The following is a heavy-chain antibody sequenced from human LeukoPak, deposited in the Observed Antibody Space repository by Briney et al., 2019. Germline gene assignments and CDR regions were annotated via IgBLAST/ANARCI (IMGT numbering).Heavy chain of an antibody. V-gene: IGHV4-34*01. CDR2: INHSGST. Sequence: SETLSLTCAVYGGSFSGYYWSWIRQPPGKGLEWIGEINHSGSTNYNPSLKSRVTISVDTPKNQFSLKLSSVTAADTAVYYCARRRDYYDSSGFDYWGQGTLVTVSS. D-gene: IGHD3-22*01. J-gene: IGHJ4*02. CDR3: ARRRDYYDSSGFDY. CDR1: GGSFSGYY.